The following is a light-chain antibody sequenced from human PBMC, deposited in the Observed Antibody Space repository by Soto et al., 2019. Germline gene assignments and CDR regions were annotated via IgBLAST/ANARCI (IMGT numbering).Light chain of an antibody. CDR3: QQYGDSQFI. V-gene: IGKV3-20*01. J-gene: IGKJ3*01. CDR1: QSVSSNS. Sequence: EIVLTQSPGTLSLSPGERATLSCRASQSVSSNSLAWYQQKPGQAPRLLIYGASSRAIGIPNRFRGSESGTDFTLTIDRLEPEYFAFYYCQQYGDSQFIFVPGTKLYI. CDR2: GAS.